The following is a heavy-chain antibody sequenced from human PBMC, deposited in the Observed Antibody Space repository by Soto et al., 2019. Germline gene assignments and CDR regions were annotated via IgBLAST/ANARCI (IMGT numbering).Heavy chain of an antibody. Sequence: EVQLVESGGGLVRTGGSLRLSCEASGFIVNSNYMTWVRQAPGKGLEWVSVIYGGGTTYYADSVKGRFTISRHSFKNTRYLQMNSLRPEDTAMYYCATGATVRTDYWGQGTLVTVSS. CDR2: IYGGGTT. D-gene: IGHD3-10*01. CDR1: GFIVNSNY. CDR3: ATGATVRTDY. J-gene: IGHJ4*02. V-gene: IGHV3-53*04.